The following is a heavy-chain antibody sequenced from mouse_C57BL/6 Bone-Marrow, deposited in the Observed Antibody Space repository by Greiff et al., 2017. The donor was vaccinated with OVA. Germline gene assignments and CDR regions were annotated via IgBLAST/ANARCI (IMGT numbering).Heavy chain of an antibody. CDR2: IDPENGDT. CDR1: GFNIQDDY. V-gene: IGHV14-4*01. J-gene: IGHJ4*01. Sequence: EVQLQESGAELVRPGASVTLSCTASGFNIQDDYMHWVKQRPEQGLEWIGWIDPENGDTDYASKFQGKATITADTSSNTAYLQLSSLASEDTAVYYCTTDAMDYWGQGTSVTVSS. CDR3: TTDAMDY.